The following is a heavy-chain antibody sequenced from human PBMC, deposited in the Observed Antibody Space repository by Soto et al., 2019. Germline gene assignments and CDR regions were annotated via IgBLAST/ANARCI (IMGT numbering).Heavy chain of an antibody. D-gene: IGHD4-17*01. J-gene: IGHJ2*01. Sequence: QLQLQESGPGLVKPSETLSLTCTVSGGSISSSSYYWGWIRQPPGKGLEWIGSIYYSGSTYYNPSLKSRVTISVDTSKNQFSLKLSSVTAADTAVYYCAGTMTTVTTGWYFDLWGRGTLVTVSS. CDR1: GGSISSSSYY. CDR3: AGTMTTVTTGWYFDL. CDR2: IYYSGST. V-gene: IGHV4-39*01.